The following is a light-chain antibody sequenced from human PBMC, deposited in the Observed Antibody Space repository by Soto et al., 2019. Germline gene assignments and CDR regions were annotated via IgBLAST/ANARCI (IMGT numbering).Light chain of an antibody. V-gene: IGKV3-15*01. CDR3: KQYYNCPQT. J-gene: IGKJ1*01. CDR1: QSVGTK. Sequence: EILMTQSPATLSVSPGKGATLSCRASQSVGTKLAWYQQKPGQAPRLLIYAASTRTTAIPARFSGSGSGTDFTLTINGLQSEDFAVYYCKQYYNCPQTFGQGTKV. CDR2: AAS.